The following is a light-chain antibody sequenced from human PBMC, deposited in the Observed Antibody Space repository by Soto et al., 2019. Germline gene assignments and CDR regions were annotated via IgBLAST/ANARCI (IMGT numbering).Light chain of an antibody. J-gene: IGKJ5*01. CDR3: QQYENLPPT. CDR1: QDIANS. V-gene: IGKV1-33*01. CDR2: DAS. Sequence: DIQMTQSPSSLSASIGDRVILTCQASQDIANSLNWYQHKPGKAPKLLIYDASNLERGVPARFSGSGSGTDLSFTISSLQPEDIATYYCQQYENLPPTFGQGTRRE.